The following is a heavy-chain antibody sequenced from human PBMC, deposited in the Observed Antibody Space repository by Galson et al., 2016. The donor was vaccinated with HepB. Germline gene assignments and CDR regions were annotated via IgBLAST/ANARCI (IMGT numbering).Heavy chain of an antibody. CDR2: IYSGASDT. V-gene: IGHV5-51*01. CDR1: GYTFSNYW. D-gene: IGHD3-9*01. CDR3: ATQLGRGIFDWLLYADL. Sequence: QSGAEVKKPGESLKISCKASGYTFSNYWIGWVRQMPGKGLEWMGIIYSGASDTRYSPAFQRQVTISADKSISTAYLQWSSLKPSDTAIYYCATQLGRGIFDWLLYADLWGQGTLVTVSS. J-gene: IGHJ5*02.